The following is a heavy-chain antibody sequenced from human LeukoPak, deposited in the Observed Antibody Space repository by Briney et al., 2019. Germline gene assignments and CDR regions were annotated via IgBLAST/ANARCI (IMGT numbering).Heavy chain of an antibody. Sequence: SETLSLTCTVSGDSISTYYWSWIRQPPGKGLEWIGYIYYTGSTKYDPSLKSRVTISVDTSKNQFSLKLSSVTAADTAVYYCAKSYDSSGYYNYWGQGTLVTVSS. CDR3: AKSYDSSGYYNY. D-gene: IGHD3-22*01. V-gene: IGHV4-59*01. J-gene: IGHJ4*02. CDR1: GDSISTYY. CDR2: IYYTGST.